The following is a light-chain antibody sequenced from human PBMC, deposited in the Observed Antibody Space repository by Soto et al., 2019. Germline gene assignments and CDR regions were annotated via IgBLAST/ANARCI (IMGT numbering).Light chain of an antibody. CDR1: SSNIGINF. Sequence: QAVLTQPPSASETPEQRVSISCSGSSSNIGINFVSWYQQLPGTAPKLLIYMNDQRPSGVPDRFSGSKSGTSASLAISGLRSEDEADYYCATWDDSLIGPVFGGGTKVTV. CDR2: MND. J-gene: IGLJ2*01. CDR3: ATWDDSLIGPV. V-gene: IGLV1-47*01.